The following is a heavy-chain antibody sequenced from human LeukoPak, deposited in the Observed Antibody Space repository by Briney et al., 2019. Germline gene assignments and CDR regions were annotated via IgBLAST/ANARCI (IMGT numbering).Heavy chain of an antibody. CDR2: TYTSGDT. V-gene: IGHV4-4*07. J-gene: IGHJ4*02. CDR1: RASISDNY. CDR3: TIGGASGSLAH. D-gene: IGHD6-13*01. Sequence: PSETLSLTCTVSRASISDNYWSWSRQPAGKALEWIGRTYTSGDTSYNPSLKSRASVSVDTSKNQFYLSLRYVTAADTAVYYCTIGGASGSLAHWGPGTLVTVSS.